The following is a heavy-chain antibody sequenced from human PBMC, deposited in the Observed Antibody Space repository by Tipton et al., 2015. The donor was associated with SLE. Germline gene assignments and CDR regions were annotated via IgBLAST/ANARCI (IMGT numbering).Heavy chain of an antibody. J-gene: IGHJ4*02. CDR2: FYYSGDP. V-gene: IGHV4-39*01. Sequence: TLSLTCTVSGASMSTSDYYWGWVRQPPGKGLEWIGSFYYSGDPYYTPSLKSRVTISVDTSKNQFSLKLKSVTAADTAVYHCARHDYDIQYFDYWGQGTLVTVSS. CDR1: GASMSTSDYY. D-gene: IGHD3-16*01. CDR3: ARHDYDIQYFDY.